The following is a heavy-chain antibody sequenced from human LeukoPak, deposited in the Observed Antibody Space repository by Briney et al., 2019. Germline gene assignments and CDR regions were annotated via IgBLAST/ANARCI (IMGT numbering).Heavy chain of an antibody. Sequence: ASVKLSCTASGYTFTGYYMHWVRQAPGQGLEWMAFINPNRGGTNYAQKFKGRVTMTRDTSISTAYMQLSSLRSDDTAVYYCARVQGYCSSTSCYPDTNFDYWGQGTLVTVSS. CDR3: ARVQGYCSSTSCYPDTNFDY. CDR1: GYTFTGYY. V-gene: IGHV1-2*02. CDR2: INPNRGGT. D-gene: IGHD2-2*01. J-gene: IGHJ4*02.